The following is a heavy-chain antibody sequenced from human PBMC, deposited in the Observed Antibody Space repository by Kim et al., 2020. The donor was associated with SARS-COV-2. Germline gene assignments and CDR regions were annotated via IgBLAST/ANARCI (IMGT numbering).Heavy chain of an antibody. CDR2: IWYDGSHK. V-gene: IGHV3-33*01. CDR3: AREENGGRHAMDV. D-gene: IGHD3-16*01. J-gene: IGHJ6*02. CDR1: GFIFRNYN. Sequence: GGSLRLSCAASGFIFRNYNMHWVRQAPGKGLEWVATIWYDGSHKWYADSVKGRFTISRDNSKNTLNLQMNSLRAEDTAIYNCAREENGGRHAMDVWGQGTTVTVSS.